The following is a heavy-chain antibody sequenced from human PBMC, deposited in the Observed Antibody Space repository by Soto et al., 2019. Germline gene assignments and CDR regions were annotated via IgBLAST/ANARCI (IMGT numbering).Heavy chain of an antibody. D-gene: IGHD6-13*01. CDR2: ISSSSDYI. J-gene: IGHJ4*02. Sequence: LSLSCAASGFTFTSYTMNWVRQAPGKGLEWVSSISSSSDYIYYADSMKGRVTISRDNAKNSLFLDMNSLTGEDTAVYYCARARVYATGPLDFWGQGTLVTVSS. CDR1: GFTFTSYT. V-gene: IGHV3-21*06. CDR3: ARARVYATGPLDF.